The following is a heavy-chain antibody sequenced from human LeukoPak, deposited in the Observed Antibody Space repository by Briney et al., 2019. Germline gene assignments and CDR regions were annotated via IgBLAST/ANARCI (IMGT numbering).Heavy chain of an antibody. V-gene: IGHV1-8*01. Sequence: GASVKVSCKASGYTFTSYDINWVRQATGQGLEWMGWMNPNSGNTGYAQKFQGRVTMTRNTSISTAYMELSSLRSEDTAVYYCARLPYDILTGYYVGTDYWGQGTLVTVSS. CDR2: MNPNSGNT. CDR3: ARLPYDILTGYYVGTDY. J-gene: IGHJ4*02. CDR1: GYTFTSYD. D-gene: IGHD3-9*01.